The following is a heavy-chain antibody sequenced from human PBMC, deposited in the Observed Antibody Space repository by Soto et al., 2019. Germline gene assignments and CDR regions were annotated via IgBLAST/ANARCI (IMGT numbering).Heavy chain of an antibody. J-gene: IGHJ6*02. V-gene: IGHV5-10-1*01. Sequence: PGESLKISCKGSGYSFTSYWISWVRQMPGKGLEWMGRIDPSDSYTNYSPSFQGHVTISADKSISTAYLQWSSLKASDTAMYYCARRTAAAGAYYYYGMDVWGQGTTVTVS. CDR2: IDPSDSYT. CDR1: GYSFTSYW. CDR3: ARRTAAAGAYYYYGMDV. D-gene: IGHD6-13*01.